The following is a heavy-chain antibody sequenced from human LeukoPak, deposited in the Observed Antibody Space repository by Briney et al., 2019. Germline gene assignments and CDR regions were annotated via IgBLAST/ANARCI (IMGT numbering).Heavy chain of an antibody. J-gene: IGHJ5*02. CDR1: GFTFSSYA. CDR2: ISGSGGST. V-gene: IGHV3-23*01. Sequence: GGSLRLSCAASGFTFSSYAMSWVRQAPGKGLEWVSAISGSGGSTYYADSVKGRFTISRDNSKNTLYLQMNSLRAEDTVVYYCAKSKDYDILTGLTWGQGTLVTVSS. D-gene: IGHD3-9*01. CDR3: AKSKDYDILTGLT.